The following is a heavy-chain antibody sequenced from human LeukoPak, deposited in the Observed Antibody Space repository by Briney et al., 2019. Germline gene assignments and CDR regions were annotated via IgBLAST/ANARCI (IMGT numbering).Heavy chain of an antibody. Sequence: GGSLRLSCAASGFTFSSYGMHWVRQAPGKGLEWVAFIRYDGSNKYYADSVKGRFTISRDNSKNTLYLQMNSLRAEDTAVYYCAKDNPVVVPAGVEYSKNWGRANRVT. CDR3: AKDNPVVVPAGVEYSKN. CDR2: IRYDGSNK. V-gene: IGHV3-30*02. J-gene: IGHJ1*01. CDR1: GFTFSSYG. D-gene: IGHD2-2*01.